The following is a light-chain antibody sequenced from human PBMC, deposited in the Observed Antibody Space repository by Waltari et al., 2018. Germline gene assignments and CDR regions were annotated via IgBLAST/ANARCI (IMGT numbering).Light chain of an antibody. J-gene: IGKJ5*01. CDR3: QQRSKWPIT. Sequence: VLTQSLATLSLSPGERATLSCRASQSVSSSSGWYQQGPGQAPTLLFYDASCRATGIPPRFSGSGSGTDFTLTISSLEPEDFAVYNCQQRSKWPITFGQGTRLEIK. CDR1: QSVSSS. V-gene: IGKV3-11*01. CDR2: DAS.